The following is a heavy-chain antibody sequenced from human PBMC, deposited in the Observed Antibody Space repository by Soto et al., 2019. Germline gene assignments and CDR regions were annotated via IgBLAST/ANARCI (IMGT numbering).Heavy chain of an antibody. Sequence: QVQLVQSGAEVKNPGASVKVSCKASGYSFTRYGIGWARQAPGQGLEWMGRINAYNGNTNYAQNLQGRLTLTTDTATTTASMELGCMRPNDTAIYYSAMDDGYVTPSPHDVWGQGTTVTVSS. CDR1: GYSFTRYG. CDR3: AMDDGYVTPSPHDV. V-gene: IGHV1-18*01. D-gene: IGHD3-16*01. J-gene: IGHJ6*02. CDR2: INAYNGNT.